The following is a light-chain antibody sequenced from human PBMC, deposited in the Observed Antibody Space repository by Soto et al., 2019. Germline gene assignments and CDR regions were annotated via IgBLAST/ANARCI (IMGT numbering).Light chain of an antibody. CDR2: DAS. CDR1: LSFNSW. CDR3: QQYNSFSLT. J-gene: IGKJ1*01. Sequence: DIQMTQFPSTLSAAVGDAVTITCRASLSFNSWLAWYQQKPGKAPKLLIYDASSLRSGVPSRFSGSQSGTEFTLTISSLQPDDFATYFCQQYNSFSLTFGQGTKVELK. V-gene: IGKV1-5*01.